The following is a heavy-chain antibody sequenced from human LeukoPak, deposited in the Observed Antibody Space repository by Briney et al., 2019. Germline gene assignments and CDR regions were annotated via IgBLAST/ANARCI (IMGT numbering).Heavy chain of an antibody. J-gene: IGHJ3*02. CDR3: ARDWRLLLWPGELAFDI. CDR2: IIPIFGTA. D-gene: IGHD3-10*01. Sequence: GASVKVSCKASGGTFSSYAISWVRQAPGQGLEWMGGIIPIFGTANYAQKFQGRVTITADESTSTAYMELSSLRSEDTAVYYCARDWRLLLWPGELAFDIWGQGTMVTVSS. CDR1: GGTFSSYA. V-gene: IGHV1-69*13.